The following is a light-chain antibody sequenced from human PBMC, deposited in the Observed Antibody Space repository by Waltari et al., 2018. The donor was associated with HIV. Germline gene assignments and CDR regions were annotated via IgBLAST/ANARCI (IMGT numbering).Light chain of an antibody. CDR2: FAS. CDR1: RSLLQSNGYNY. J-gene: IGKJ1*01. V-gene: IGKV2-28*01. Sequence: DIVMTQSPLALAVTSGEPASISCRSSRSLLQSNGYNYLDWYLQKPWQSPQLLIYFASNRASGAPDRFSGSGSGRDFTLKISRVEAEDVGVYYCMEALEVTFGQGTKVEIK. CDR3: MEALEVT.